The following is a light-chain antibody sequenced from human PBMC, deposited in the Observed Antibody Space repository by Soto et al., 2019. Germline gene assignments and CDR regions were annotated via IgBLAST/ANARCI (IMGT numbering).Light chain of an antibody. V-gene: IGKV3-20*01. CDR3: QQYGSSPIT. J-gene: IGKJ5*01. Sequence: EIVLTQSPGTLSLSPGERATLSCRASQSVSSSYLAWYQQKPGQTPRLLIYDASSRATGIPDRFSGSGSGTDFTLTISRLEPEDIAVFYCQQYGSSPITFGQGTRLEI. CDR2: DAS. CDR1: QSVSSSY.